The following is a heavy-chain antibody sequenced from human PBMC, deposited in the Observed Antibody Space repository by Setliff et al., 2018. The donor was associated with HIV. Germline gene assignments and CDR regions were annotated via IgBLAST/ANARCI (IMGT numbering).Heavy chain of an antibody. CDR2: IIPIFETT. CDR3: ARGQGVHFWVNDAFDI. CDR1: GGTFGSYA. D-gene: IGHD3-10*01. Sequence: SVKVSCKASGGTFGSYAISWVRQAPGQGLEWLGGIIPIFETTNYAQKFQGRVTITADKSTSTIYMELSSLRSDDSAVYYCARGQGVHFWVNDAFDIWGQGTMVTVSS. V-gene: IGHV1-69*06. J-gene: IGHJ3*02.